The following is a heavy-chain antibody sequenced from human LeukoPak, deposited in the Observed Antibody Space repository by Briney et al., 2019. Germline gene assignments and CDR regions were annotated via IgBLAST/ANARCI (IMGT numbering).Heavy chain of an antibody. J-gene: IGHJ4*02. V-gene: IGHV4-31*03. CDR2: IYYSGST. CDR1: GGSISSGGYY. Sequence: PSETLSLTCTVSGGSISSGGYYWSWIRQHPGKGLEWIGYIYYSGSTYYNPSLKSRVTISVDTSKNQFSLKLSPVTAADTAVYYCARALEKQHLAFDNWGQGTLVTVSS. D-gene: IGHD6-13*01. CDR3: ARALEKQHLAFDN.